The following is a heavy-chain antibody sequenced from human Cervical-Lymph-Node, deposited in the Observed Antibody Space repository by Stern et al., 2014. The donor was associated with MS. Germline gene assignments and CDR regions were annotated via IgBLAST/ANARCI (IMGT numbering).Heavy chain of an antibody. D-gene: IGHD1-26*01. J-gene: IGHJ4*02. CDR3: ASGGIVGAASTF. V-gene: IGHV3-23*04. CDR1: GVTFSNYA. CDR2: ISGSGGTT. Sequence: EVQLVESGGGLVQPGKSLRLSCVASGVTFSNYAMTWVRQAPGKGLEWVVGISGSGGTTFYADSVKGRFTISRDNSKNTLYLQMNRLRADDTAIYYCASGGIVGAASTFWGQGTLVTVSS.